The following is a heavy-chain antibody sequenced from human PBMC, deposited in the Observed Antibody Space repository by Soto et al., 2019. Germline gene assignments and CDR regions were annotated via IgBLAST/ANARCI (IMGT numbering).Heavy chain of an antibody. V-gene: IGHV4-39*01. CDR2: IYNSGST. CDR3: ATVLWATTLTRFDP. Sequence: QPQLQESGPGLVKPSETLSLTCSVSGGSISSSSYYWGWIRQPPGRGLEWIGSIYNSGSTYYNPSLKRRVTMSVDTSKNQFSLNLNSVTAADTAVYYCATVLWATTLTRFDPWGQGTLVTVSS. D-gene: IGHD3-10*01. CDR1: GGSISSSSYY. J-gene: IGHJ5*02.